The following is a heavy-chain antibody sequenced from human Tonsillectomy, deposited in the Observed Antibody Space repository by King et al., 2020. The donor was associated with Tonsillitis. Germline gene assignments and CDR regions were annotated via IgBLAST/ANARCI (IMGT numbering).Heavy chain of an antibody. CDR2: IRSKAYGGTT. V-gene: IGHV3-49*03. D-gene: IGHD3-22*01. Sequence: VQLVESGGGLVQPGRSLRLSCTASGFTFGDYGMSWFRQAPGKGLEWVGFIRSKAYGGTTDYAASVKGRFTISREDFKGIAYLQMNSLKTEDTAVYYCARDDDSSGYYYPYYFDYWGQGTLVTVSS. CDR3: ARDDDSSGYYYPYYFDY. J-gene: IGHJ4*02. CDR1: GFTFGDYG.